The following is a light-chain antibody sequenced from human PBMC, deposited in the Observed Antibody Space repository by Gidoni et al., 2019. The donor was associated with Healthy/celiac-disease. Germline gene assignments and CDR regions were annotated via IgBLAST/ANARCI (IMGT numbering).Light chain of an antibody. J-gene: IGKJ1*01. CDR3: QQYYSTPPVT. CDR1: QSVLYSSNSKNY. CDR2: WAS. V-gene: IGKV4-1*01. Sequence: DIVMTQSPDSLAVSLGERATINCKSSQSVLYSSNSKNYLAWYQQKPGQPPKLLIYWASTRESGVPDRFSGSGSGTDFTLTIISLQAEDVAVYYCQQYYSTPPVTFGQGTKVEIK.